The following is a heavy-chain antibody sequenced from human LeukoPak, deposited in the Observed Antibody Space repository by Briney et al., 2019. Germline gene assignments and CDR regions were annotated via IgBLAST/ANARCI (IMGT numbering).Heavy chain of an antibody. CDR3: ARVPYVFDL. CDR1: GFTFSTSG. CDR2: LQYDGTEK. J-gene: IGHJ3*01. V-gene: IGHV3-30*02. Sequence: PGGSLRLFCTPSGFTFSTSGMHWVRQAPGKGLEWVGFLQYDGTEKYYADSVKGRFTISRDNSKNTLYLQMDSLRAEDTAVYYCARVPYVFDLWGQGTMVTVSS.